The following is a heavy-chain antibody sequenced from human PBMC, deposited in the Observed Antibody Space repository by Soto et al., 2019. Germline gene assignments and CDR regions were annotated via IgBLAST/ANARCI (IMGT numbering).Heavy chain of an antibody. D-gene: IGHD6-13*01. CDR1: GYSFTDYY. CDR3: AIAIPSSGWSPFDY. CDR2: INPNNGGT. J-gene: IGHJ4*02. V-gene: IGHV1-2*04. Sequence: QVQLVQSGTEVKKPGASVKVACKAFGYSFTDYYIHWLRQAPGQGLEWLGWINPNNGGTDYAQKFRDWVTITRDTSISTAYMELKRLRSDDTAVYYCAIAIPSSGWSPFDYWGQGTLVTVSS.